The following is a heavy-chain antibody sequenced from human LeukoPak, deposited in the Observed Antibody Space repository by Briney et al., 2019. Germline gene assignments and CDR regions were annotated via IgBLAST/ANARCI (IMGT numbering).Heavy chain of an antibody. V-gene: IGHV4-4*07. J-gene: IGHJ4*02. Sequence: SETLSLTCTVSGGSISTYYWSWIRQPAGKGLEWIGRIYTSGRTNYNPSLKSRVTMSVDTSMSQFSLKLNSVTAADTAVYYCARRFSTGPFDYWGQGILVTVSS. D-gene: IGHD2-2*01. CDR3: ARRFSTGPFDY. CDR1: GGSISTYY. CDR2: IYTSGRT.